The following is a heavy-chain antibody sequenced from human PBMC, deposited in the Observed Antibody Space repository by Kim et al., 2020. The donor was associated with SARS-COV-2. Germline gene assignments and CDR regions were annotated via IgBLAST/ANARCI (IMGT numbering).Heavy chain of an antibody. J-gene: IGHJ3*02. CDR1: GFTFSSYA. Sequence: GGSLRLSCAASGFTFSSYAMHWVRQAPGKGLEWVAVISYDGSNKYYADSVKGRFTISRDNSKNTLYLQMNSLRAEDTAVYYCARAAPLTWFGELFGSGHAFDIWGQGTMVTVSS. CDR2: ISYDGSNK. D-gene: IGHD3-10*01. V-gene: IGHV3-30-3*01. CDR3: ARAAPLTWFGELFGSGHAFDI.